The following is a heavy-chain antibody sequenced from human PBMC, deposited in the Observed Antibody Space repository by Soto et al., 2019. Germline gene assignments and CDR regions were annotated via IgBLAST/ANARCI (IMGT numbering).Heavy chain of an antibody. CDR1: GGTFSSYT. CDR3: ARDATRPSPFGNYFDY. CDR2: IIPILGIA. V-gene: IGHV1-69*04. J-gene: IGHJ4*02. D-gene: IGHD2-15*01. Sequence: ASVKVSCKASGGTFSSYTISWVRQAPGQGLEWMGRIIPILGIANYAQKFQGRVTITADKSTRTAYMELSSLRSEDTAVYYCARDATRPSPFGNYFDYWGQGTLVTVSS.